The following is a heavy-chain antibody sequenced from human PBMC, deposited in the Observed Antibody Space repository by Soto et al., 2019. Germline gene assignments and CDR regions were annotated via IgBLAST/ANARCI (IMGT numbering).Heavy chain of an antibody. J-gene: IGHJ4*02. V-gene: IGHV1-69*08. CDR3: VRDTVGSGWYRGEY. CDR1: GGTFSSYT. D-gene: IGHD6-19*01. CDR2: IIPILGIA. Sequence: QVQLVQSGAEVKKPGSSVKVSCKASGGTFSSYTISWVRQAPGQGLEWMGRIIPILGIANYAQKFQGRVTITADKSTSTAYMELSSLRSEDTAVYYCVRDTVGSGWYRGEYWGQGTLVTVSS.